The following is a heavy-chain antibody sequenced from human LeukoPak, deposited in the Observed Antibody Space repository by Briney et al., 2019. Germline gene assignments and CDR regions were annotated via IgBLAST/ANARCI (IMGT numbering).Heavy chain of an antibody. D-gene: IGHD1-1*01. CDR3: ARGPPRGKYYYMDV. CDR1: GFTFSSFD. Sequence: RGSLRLSCAASGFTFSSFDMHWVRQPTGQGLEWVSTIGTASDTYYPGSVEGRFTLSRDNAKNSLYLQMNSLTAGDTAVYYCARGPPRGKYYYMDVWGKGTTVTVSS. J-gene: IGHJ6*03. CDR2: IGTASDT. V-gene: IGHV3-13*01.